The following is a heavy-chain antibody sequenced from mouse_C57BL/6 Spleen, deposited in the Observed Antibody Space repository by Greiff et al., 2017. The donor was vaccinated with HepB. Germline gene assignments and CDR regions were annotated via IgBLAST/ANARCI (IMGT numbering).Heavy chain of an antibody. V-gene: IGHV1-81*01. CDR1: GYTFTSYG. J-gene: IGHJ1*03. CDR3: ARTDDYYGSSYWYFDV. Sequence: QVQLQQSGAELARPGASVKLSCKASGYTFTSYGISWVKQRTGQGLEWIGEIYPRSGNTYYNEKFKGKATLTADKSSSTAYMELRSLTSEDSAVYFCARTDDYYGSSYWYFDVWGTGTTVTVSS. CDR2: IYPRSGNT. D-gene: IGHD1-1*01.